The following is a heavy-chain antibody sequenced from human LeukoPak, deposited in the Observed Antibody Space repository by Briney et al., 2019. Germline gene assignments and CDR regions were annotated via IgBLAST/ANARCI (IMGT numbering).Heavy chain of an antibody. V-gene: IGHV4-59*01. Sequence: SETLSLTCTVSGGSISSYYWSWIQQPPGKGLEWIGYIYYSGSTNYNPSLKSRVTISVDTSKNQFSLKLRSVTAADTAVYYCARWPEGWFDPWGQGTLVTVSS. CDR2: IYYSGST. CDR1: GGSISSYY. CDR3: ARWPEGWFDP. J-gene: IGHJ5*02.